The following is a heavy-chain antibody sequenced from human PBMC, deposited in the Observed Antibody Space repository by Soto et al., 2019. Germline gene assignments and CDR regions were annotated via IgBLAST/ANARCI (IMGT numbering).Heavy chain of an antibody. CDR1: GYTFTRYY. Sequence: GASVKVSCKASGYTFTRYYMHCVLRSAVQGLEWMGIINPSGGSTSYAQKFQGRVTMTRDTSTSTVYMELSSLRSEDTAVYYCARLSPYYYDSSGYLDYWGQGTLVTVSS. V-gene: IGHV1-46*01. J-gene: IGHJ4*02. CDR2: INPSGGST. CDR3: ARLSPYYYDSSGYLDY. D-gene: IGHD3-22*01.